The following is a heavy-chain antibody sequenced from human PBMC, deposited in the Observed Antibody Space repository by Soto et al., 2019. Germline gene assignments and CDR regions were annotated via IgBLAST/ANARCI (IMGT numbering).Heavy chain of an antibody. CDR1: GGSISSYS. J-gene: IGHJ4*02. V-gene: IGHV4-59*08. Sequence: SETLSLTCTVSGGSISSYSWSWIRQPPGKVLEWIGYIYYSESTNYNPSLKSRVTISVDTSKNQFSLKLSSVTAADTAVYYCARRYGYSFDYWGQGTLVTVS. D-gene: IGHD1-1*01. CDR2: IYYSEST. CDR3: ARRYGYSFDY.